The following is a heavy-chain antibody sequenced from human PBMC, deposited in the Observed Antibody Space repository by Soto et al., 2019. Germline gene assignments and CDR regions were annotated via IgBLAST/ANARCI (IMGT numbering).Heavy chain of an antibody. D-gene: IGHD2-15*01. CDR3: ARGSDIVVVVADNWFDP. J-gene: IGHJ5*02. CDR2: MNPNSGNT. CDR1: GYTFTSYD. Sequence: QVPLVQSGAEVKKPGASVKVSCKASGYTFTSYDINWVRQATGQGLEWMGWMNPNSGNTGYAQKFQGRVTMTRNTSISTAYMELSSLRSEDTAVYYCARGSDIVVVVADNWFDPWGQGTLVTVSS. V-gene: IGHV1-8*01.